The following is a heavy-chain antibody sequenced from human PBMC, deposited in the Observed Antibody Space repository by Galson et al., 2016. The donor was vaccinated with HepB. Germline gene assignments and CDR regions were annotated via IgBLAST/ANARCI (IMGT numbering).Heavy chain of an antibody. V-gene: IGHV5-10-1*01. J-gene: IGHJ5*02. CDR3: ARHLITSEDGFGP. D-gene: IGHD3-10*01. CDR2: IDPTDSYA. Sequence: QSGAEVKKPGESLRISCKGSGYSFTSYWISWVRQMPGKGLEWMGRIDPTDSYANYSPAFRGHVTISVDKSINTAYLQWSSLKASDTAMYYCARHLITSEDGFGPWGQGTLVTVSS. CDR1: GYSFTSYW.